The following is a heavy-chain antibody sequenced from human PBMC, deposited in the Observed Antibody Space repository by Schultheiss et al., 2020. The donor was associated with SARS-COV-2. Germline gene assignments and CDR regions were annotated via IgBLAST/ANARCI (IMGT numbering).Heavy chain of an antibody. V-gene: IGHV3-15*01. CDR2: IKSKTDGGTT. CDR1: GFTFSNAW. J-gene: IGHJ3*02. Sequence: GGSLRLSCAASGFTFSNAWMSWVRQAPGKGLEWVGRIKSKTDGGTTDYAAPVKGRFTISRDDSKNTLYLQMNSLKTEDTAVYYCARDSGSSGNSAFDIWGQGTMVTVSS. D-gene: IGHD4-23*01. CDR3: ARDSGSSGNSAFDI.